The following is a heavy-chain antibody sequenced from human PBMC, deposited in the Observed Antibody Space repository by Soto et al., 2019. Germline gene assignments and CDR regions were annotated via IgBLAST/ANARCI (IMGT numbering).Heavy chain of an antibody. D-gene: IGHD2-15*01. CDR1: GDTVSSNSVA. Sequence: SQTLSLPCVGSGDTVSSNSVAWNWVRQSPSRGLEWLGRTYYRSRWYSDYAVSVRSRIDINADTSKNQVSLQLNSVTPEDTAVYYCARSEEDSDYYDYGMDVWGQGTTVTVSS. J-gene: IGHJ6*02. CDR2: TYYRSRWYS. V-gene: IGHV6-1*01. CDR3: ARSEEDSDYYDYGMDV.